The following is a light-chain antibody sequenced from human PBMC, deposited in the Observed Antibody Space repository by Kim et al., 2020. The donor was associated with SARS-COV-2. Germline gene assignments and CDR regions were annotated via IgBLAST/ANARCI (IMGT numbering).Light chain of an antibody. CDR2: EDT. CDR3: SSYAYNTWV. CDR1: SGDVGRYNL. Sequence: QSALTQPASVSGSPGQSITISCTGTSGDVGRYNLVSWYQQHPGKAPNLMIYEDTKRPSGVSSRFSGSKSGSTASLTISGLQAEDEADYYCSSYAYNTWVFGGGTQLTVL. J-gene: IGLJ3*02. V-gene: IGLV2-23*01.